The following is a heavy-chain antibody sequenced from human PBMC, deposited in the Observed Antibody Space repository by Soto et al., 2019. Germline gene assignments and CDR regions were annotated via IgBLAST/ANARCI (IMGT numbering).Heavy chain of an antibody. CDR2: INSDGSVS. CDR1: GFTFSNYW. CDR3: ARGDCVGGTCYSLAGSFYYYMDV. Sequence: EVQLVESGGGLVQPGGSLRLSCAASGFTFSNYWMYWVRQAPGKGQVWVSRINSDGSVSSHADSVRGRLTISRDNVKNTLYLHMDSLRAEDTAVYFCARGDCVGGTCYSLAGSFYYYMDVWGKGTTVTVFS. D-gene: IGHD2-15*01. V-gene: IGHV3-74*02. J-gene: IGHJ6*03.